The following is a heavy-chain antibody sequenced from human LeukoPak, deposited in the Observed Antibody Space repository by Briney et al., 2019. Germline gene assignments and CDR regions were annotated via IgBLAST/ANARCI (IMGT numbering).Heavy chain of an antibody. J-gene: IGHJ4*02. V-gene: IGHV3-7*01. D-gene: IGHD3-22*01. CDR2: IKEDGSEK. CDR3: TSHTYYYDSNGYLFDY. Sequence: PGGSLRLSCAASGFSFSSYWMSWVRQTPGKGLEWVANIKEDGSEKYYVDSVKGRFTISRDNAKNSLYLQMNSLRAEDTAVYYCTSHTYYYDSNGYLFDYWGQGTLVTVSS. CDR1: GFSFSSYW.